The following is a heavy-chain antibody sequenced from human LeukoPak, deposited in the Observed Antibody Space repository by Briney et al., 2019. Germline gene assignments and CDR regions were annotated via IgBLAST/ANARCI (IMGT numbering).Heavy chain of an antibody. J-gene: IGHJ3*02. CDR3: ARGFYIAKNAGVFDM. CDR2: INHSRST. Sequence: SETLSLTCAVYGGSFSAYYWSWIRQPPGKGLQWIGEINHSRSTNYNPSLKSRVTISLDTSKNQFSLKLSSVTAADTAVYYCARGFYIAKNAGVFDMWGQGTMVTVSS. V-gene: IGHV4-34*01. CDR1: GGSFSAYY. D-gene: IGHD1-1*01.